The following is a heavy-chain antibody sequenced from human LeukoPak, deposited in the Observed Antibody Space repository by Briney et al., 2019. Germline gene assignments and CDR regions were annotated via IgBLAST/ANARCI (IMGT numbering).Heavy chain of an antibody. Sequence: GGSLRLSCAASGFTFSSYSMNWVRQASGKGLEWVSSISSSSSYIYYADSVKGRFTISRDNAKNSLYLQMNSLGAEDTAVYYCASPLNDAFDIWGQGTMVTVSS. V-gene: IGHV3-21*01. CDR2: ISSSSSYI. J-gene: IGHJ3*02. CDR3: ASPLNDAFDI. CDR1: GFTFSSYS.